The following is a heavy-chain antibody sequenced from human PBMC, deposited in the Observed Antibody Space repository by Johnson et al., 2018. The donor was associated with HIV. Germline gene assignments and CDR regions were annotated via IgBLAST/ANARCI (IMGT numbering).Heavy chain of an antibody. J-gene: IGHJ3*02. V-gene: IGHV3-30*04. CDR2: ISYDGSNK. CDR3: ARAERSSSGVDAFDI. CDR1: GFTFSSYA. D-gene: IGHD6-6*01. Sequence: QVQLVESGGGVVQPGRSLRLSCAASGFTFSSYAMHWVRQAPGKGLEWVAVISYDGSNKYYADSVKGRFTISRDNSKNTLYLQMNSLRAEDTAVYYCARAERSSSGVDAFDIWGQGTMVTVSS.